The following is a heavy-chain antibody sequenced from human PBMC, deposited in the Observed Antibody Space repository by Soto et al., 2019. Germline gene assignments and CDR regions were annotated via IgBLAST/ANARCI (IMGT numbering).Heavy chain of an antibody. J-gene: IGHJ6*03. V-gene: IGHV4-34*01. CDR1: GGSFSGYY. CDR3: ARSLCCYYYYMDV. CDR2: INHSGST. Sequence: SETLSLTCAVYGGSFSGYYWSWIRQPPGKGLEWIGEINHSGSTNYNPSLKSRVTISVDTSKNQFSLKLSSVTAADTAVYYCARSLCCYYYYMDVWGKGTTVTVSS.